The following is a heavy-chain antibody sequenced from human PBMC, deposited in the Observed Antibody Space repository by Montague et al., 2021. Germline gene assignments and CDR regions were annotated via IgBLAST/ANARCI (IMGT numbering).Heavy chain of an antibody. Sequence: SETLSLTCTVSRSLINSDYYWGWIRQPPGKGLEWMGSVSHGGRTYYNPSLKSRVTISVDTSNNHFSLKLGSVTAADTAMYYCARERDRYYYMDNWGKGTTITVS. V-gene: IGHV4-38-2*02. CDR1: RSLINSDYY. CDR3: ARERDRYYYMDN. CDR2: VSHGGRT. J-gene: IGHJ6*03.